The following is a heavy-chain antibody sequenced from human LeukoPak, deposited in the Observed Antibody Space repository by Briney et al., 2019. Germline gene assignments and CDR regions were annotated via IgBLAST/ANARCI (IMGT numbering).Heavy chain of an antibody. V-gene: IGHV4-39*07. D-gene: IGHD5-24*01. CDR3: ARANARDGYN. Sequence: SETLSLTCTVSGGSISSSSYYWGWIRQPPGKELEWIGSIYYSGSTYYNPSLKSRVTISVDTSKNQFSLKLSSVTAADTAVYYCARANARDGYNWGQGTLVTVSS. CDR2: IYYSGST. J-gene: IGHJ4*02. CDR1: GGSISSSSYY.